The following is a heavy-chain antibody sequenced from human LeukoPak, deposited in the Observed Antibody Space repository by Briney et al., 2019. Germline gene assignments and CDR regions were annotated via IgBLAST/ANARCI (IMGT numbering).Heavy chain of an antibody. J-gene: IGHJ5*02. CDR2: IYYTGST. D-gene: IGHD6-13*01. CDR3: ARGTGGAAAADFDP. Sequence: PSGTLSLTCTVSGGSISSDGYYWSWIRQHPGKGLEGIVPIYYTGSTYYNPSLKSRATISVDTSKNHFSLKLTSVTAADTAVYYCARGTGGAAAADFDPWGQGTLVTVSS. V-gene: IGHV4-31*03. CDR1: GGSISSDGYY.